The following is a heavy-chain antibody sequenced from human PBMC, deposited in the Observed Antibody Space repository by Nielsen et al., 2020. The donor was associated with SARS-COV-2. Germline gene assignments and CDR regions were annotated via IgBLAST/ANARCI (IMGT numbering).Heavy chain of an antibody. CDR2: ISGSGGST. CDR3: AKDHRGLWLRLDYFDN. J-gene: IGHJ4*02. D-gene: IGHD5-12*01. CDR1: GFTFSSYA. Sequence: GESLKISCAASGFTFSSYAMSWVRQAPGKGLEWVSAISGSGGSTYYADSVKGRFTISRDNSKNTLYLQMNSLRAEDTAVYYCAKDHRGLWLRLDYFDNWGQGTLVTVSS. V-gene: IGHV3-23*01.